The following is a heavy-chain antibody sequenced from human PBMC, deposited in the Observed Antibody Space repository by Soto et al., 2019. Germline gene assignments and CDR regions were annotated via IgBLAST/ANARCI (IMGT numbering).Heavy chain of an antibody. D-gene: IGHD3-16*01. V-gene: IGHV3-23*01. CDR2: ISGSGGST. CDR3: AKDILGGEGRLNNFDY. Sequence: GGSLRLSCAASGFTFSSYAMSWVRQAPGKGLEWVSAISGSGGSTYYADSVKGRFTISRDNSKNTLYLQMNSLRAEDTAVYYCAKDILGGEGRLNNFDYWGQGTLVTVSS. CDR1: GFTFSSYA. J-gene: IGHJ4*02.